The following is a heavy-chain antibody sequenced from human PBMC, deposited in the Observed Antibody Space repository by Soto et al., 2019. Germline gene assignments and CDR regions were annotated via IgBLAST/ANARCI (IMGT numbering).Heavy chain of an antibody. CDR1: GGSISSHY. Sequence: SETLSLTCNVSGGSISSHYWSWIRQPPGKGLEWIGYIYYNVNTKYNPSLQSRVSISMDVSTNQCSLKLNSATAADTAVYYCAMGYSAYLFPDYWGQGTLVTVSS. CDR2: IYYNVNT. CDR3: AMGYSAYLFPDY. D-gene: IGHD5-12*01. J-gene: IGHJ4*02. V-gene: IGHV4-59*11.